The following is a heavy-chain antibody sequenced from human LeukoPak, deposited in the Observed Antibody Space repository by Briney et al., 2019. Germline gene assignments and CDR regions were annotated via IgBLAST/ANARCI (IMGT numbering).Heavy chain of an antibody. CDR3: ASAATLHIGFDP. J-gene: IGHJ5*02. CDR1: GYTFTSDY. D-gene: IGHD5-24*01. Sequence: ASVKVSCKASGYTFTSDYMHWVRQAPGQGLEWMGIINPSGGSTSYAQKFQGRVTVTRGTSTSTVYMELSSLRSEDTAVYYCASAATLHIGFDPWGQGTLVTVSS. V-gene: IGHV1-46*01. CDR2: INPSGGST.